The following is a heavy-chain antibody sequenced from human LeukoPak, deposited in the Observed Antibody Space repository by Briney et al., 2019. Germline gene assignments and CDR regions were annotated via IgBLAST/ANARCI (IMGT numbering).Heavy chain of an antibody. CDR2: IRSDGSNK. D-gene: IGHD5-12*01. CDR1: GFTFSSYG. V-gene: IGHV3-30*02. Sequence: GRSLRLSCAASGFTFSSYGMYWVRQAAGKGLEWVAFIRSDGSNKYYANSVKGRFTTSRHNSKNTLYLQMKSLRAEDTAVYYCAKGGGYEAEYYYYYLDVWGKGTTVTISS. J-gene: IGHJ6*03. CDR3: AKGGGYEAEYYYYYLDV.